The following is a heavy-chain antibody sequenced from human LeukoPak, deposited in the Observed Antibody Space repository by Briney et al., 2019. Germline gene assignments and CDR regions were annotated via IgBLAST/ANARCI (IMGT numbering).Heavy chain of an antibody. J-gene: IGHJ4*02. D-gene: IGHD6-19*01. CDR1: GFTFSSYA. V-gene: IGHV3-23*01. Sequence: GGSLRLSCAASGFTFSSYAMSWVRQAPGKGLEWVSAISGSGGSTYYADPVKGRFTISRDNSKNTLYLQMNSLRAEDTAVYYCAKVGIAVAGKVLYYFDYWGQGTLVTVSS. CDR3: AKVGIAVAGKVLYYFDY. CDR2: ISGSGGST.